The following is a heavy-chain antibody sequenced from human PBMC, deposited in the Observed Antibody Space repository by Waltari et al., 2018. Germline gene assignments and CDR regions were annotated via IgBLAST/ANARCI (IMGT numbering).Heavy chain of an antibody. Sequence: QVQLQESGPGLVKPSETLSLTCTVSGAAITSYYWNWIRQHPGKGLEWIEYIYHSGSTTYNPSLKSRVTLSIDMSKNQFSLNLTSVTAADTAVYYCARGNAFDFWGQGTLVTVSS. CDR3: ARGNAFDF. CDR1: GAAITSYY. CDR2: IYHSGST. V-gene: IGHV4-59*01. J-gene: IGHJ3*01.